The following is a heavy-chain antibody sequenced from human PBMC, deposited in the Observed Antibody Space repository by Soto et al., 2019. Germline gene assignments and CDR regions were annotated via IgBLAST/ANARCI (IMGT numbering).Heavy chain of an antibody. Sequence: EVQILESGGGLVQPGGSLRLSCVASGFTFSSHVMTWVRQAPGKGLEWVSSINPNGGSTYYAESVKGRFTISRDNFRNTVFLQMSSLRNGDTAVYYCAKGYDSLWWEGYWGQGTQVIVSS. J-gene: IGHJ4*02. CDR2: INPNGGST. D-gene: IGHD3-22*01. CDR1: GFTFSSHV. CDR3: AKGYDSLWWEGY. V-gene: IGHV3-23*01.